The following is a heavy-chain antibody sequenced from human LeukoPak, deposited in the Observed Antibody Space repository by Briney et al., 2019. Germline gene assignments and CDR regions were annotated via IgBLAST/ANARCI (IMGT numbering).Heavy chain of an antibody. J-gene: IGHJ3*02. CDR1: GFTFSSYG. D-gene: IGHD3-22*01. CDR3: AKLLLPSYDSSEDDAFDI. CDR2: ISYDGSNK. V-gene: IGHV3-30*18. Sequence: GGSLRLSCAASGFTFSSYGMHWVRQAPGKGLEWVAVISYDGSNKYYADSVKGRFAISRDNSKNTLYLQMNSLRAEDTAVYYCAKLLLPSYDSSEDDAFDIWGQGTMVTVSS.